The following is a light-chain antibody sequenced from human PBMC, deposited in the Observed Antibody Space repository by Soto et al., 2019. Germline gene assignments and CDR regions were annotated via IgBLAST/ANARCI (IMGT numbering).Light chain of an antibody. J-gene: IGKJ4*01. CDR3: QQYNSYSSLT. CDR1: QSISNW. CDR2: KAS. Sequence: DIQMTQSPSTLSASVGDRVTITCRASQSISNWLAWYQQKPGKAPKLLIYKASSLESGAPSRFSGSGSGTEFTLTISSLQPDDFATYYCQQYNSYSSLTFGGGTKVEIK. V-gene: IGKV1-5*03.